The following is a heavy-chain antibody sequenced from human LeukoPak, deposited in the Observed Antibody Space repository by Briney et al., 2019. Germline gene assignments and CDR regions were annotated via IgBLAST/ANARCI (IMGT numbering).Heavy chain of an antibody. Sequence: ASVKVSCKVSGHTLTELSMHWVRQGPGKGLEWMGGFDPEDGETIYAQKFQGRVTMTEDTSTDTAYMELSSLRSEDTAVYYCATDSRCSSTSCRNYYYYYYMDVWGKGTTVTVSS. CDR1: GHTLTELS. CDR2: FDPEDGET. D-gene: IGHD2-2*01. CDR3: ATDSRCSSTSCRNYYYYYYMDV. J-gene: IGHJ6*03. V-gene: IGHV1-24*01.